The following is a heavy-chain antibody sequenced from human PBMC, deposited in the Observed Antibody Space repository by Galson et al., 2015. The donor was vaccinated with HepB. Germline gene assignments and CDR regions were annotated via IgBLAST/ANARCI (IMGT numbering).Heavy chain of an antibody. Sequence: SVKVSCKASGYTFTTYYVHWVRQAPGQGLEWMGIINPSGGSTSYAQKFQGIVTMTRDTSTSTVYMELSSLRSEDTAVYYCARRYSSSWLFDYWGQGTLVTVSS. CDR3: ARRYSSSWLFDY. CDR1: GYTFTTYY. V-gene: IGHV1-46*03. CDR2: INPSGGST. J-gene: IGHJ4*02. D-gene: IGHD6-13*01.